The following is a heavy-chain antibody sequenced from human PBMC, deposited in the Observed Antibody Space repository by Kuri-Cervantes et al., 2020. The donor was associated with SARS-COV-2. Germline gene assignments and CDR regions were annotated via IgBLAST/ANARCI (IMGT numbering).Heavy chain of an antibody. CDR2: IYYSGST. J-gene: IGHJ4*03. V-gene: IGHV4-39*01. CDR1: GGSISNSSYY. D-gene: IGHD2-8*01. CDR3: ASLLGFCTNAACYRYFDY. Sequence: SETLSLTCIVSGGSISNSSYYWGWIRQPPGKGLEWIGTIYYSGSTDSDPSLKSRVTISVDTSRNEFSLKLTSVTDADTAIYYCASLLGFCTNAACYRYFDYWGQGTLVTVSS.